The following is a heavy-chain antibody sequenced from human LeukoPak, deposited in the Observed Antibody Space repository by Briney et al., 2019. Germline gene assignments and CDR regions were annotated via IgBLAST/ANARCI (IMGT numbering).Heavy chain of an antibody. J-gene: IGHJ4*02. CDR2: IYTSGST. D-gene: IGHD3-10*01. Sequence: PSETLSLTCTVSGGSISSGSYYWSWIRQPAGKGLEWIGRIYTSGSTNYNPSLKSRVTISVDTSKNQFSLKLSSVTAADTAVYYCARELITMVRGVIGAYFDYWGQGTLVTVSS. CDR3: ARELITMVRGVIGAYFDY. V-gene: IGHV4-61*02. CDR1: GGSISSGSYY.